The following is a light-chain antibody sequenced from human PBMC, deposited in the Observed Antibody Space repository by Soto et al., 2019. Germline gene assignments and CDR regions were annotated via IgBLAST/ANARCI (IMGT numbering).Light chain of an antibody. J-gene: IGLJ1*01. CDR3: SSYTTSSTYV. V-gene: IGLV2-18*02. CDR2: DVS. CDR1: SSDVGSYNR. Sequence: QSVLTQPLSVSGSPVQSVTISCTGTSSDVGSYNRVSWYQQPPGTAPKLMIYDVSNRPSGVPDRFSGSKSGNAASLTITGLQAEDEADYYCSSYTTSSTYVFGTGTKVTVL.